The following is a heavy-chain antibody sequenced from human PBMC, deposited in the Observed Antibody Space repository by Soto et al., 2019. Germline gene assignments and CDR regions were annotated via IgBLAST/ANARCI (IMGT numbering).Heavy chain of an antibody. D-gene: IGHD3-3*01. J-gene: IGHJ4*02. CDR3: AKGANDFWRGYYFAY. CDR2: IYHSGST. V-gene: IGHV4-30-2*01. CDR1: GGSISRGGYS. Sequence: SETLSLTCAVSGGSISRGGYSWSWIRQPPGQGLAWIGYIYHSGSTYYNPSLKSRLTISVDQSKNHVSLQLSSVTSADTAVSYCAKGANDFWRGYYFAYGGQGTLVTVSS.